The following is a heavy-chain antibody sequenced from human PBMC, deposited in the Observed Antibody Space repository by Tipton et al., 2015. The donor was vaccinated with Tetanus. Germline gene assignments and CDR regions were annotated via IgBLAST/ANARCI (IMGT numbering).Heavy chain of an antibody. D-gene: IGHD3-10*01. CDR1: GGSANSGGYS. CDR3: ARDRGVRGGYYYYHGMDV. Sequence: TLSLTCNVSGGSANSGGYSWSWIRQHPGEGLEWIGYISNSGSTYYNPSLKSRVTISVDTSQKQISLKVNSVTAADTAVYYCARDRGVRGGYYYYHGMDVWGQGTTVTVSS. V-gene: IGHV4-31*03. CDR2: ISNSGST. J-gene: IGHJ6*02.